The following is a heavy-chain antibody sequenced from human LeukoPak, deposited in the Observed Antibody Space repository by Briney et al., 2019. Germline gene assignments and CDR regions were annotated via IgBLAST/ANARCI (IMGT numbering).Heavy chain of an antibody. Sequence: ASVKVSCKASGYTFTSYGISWVRQAPGQGLEGMGWIRAYHGNTNYAQKLQGRVTMPTDTSTSTASVDLSSLRSAHTAVSYCAMGPPGIAAAGPFDYWGQGTLVTVSS. CDR2: IRAYHGNT. D-gene: IGHD6-13*01. CDR3: AMGPPGIAAAGPFDY. J-gene: IGHJ4*02. CDR1: GYTFTSYG. V-gene: IGHV1-18*01.